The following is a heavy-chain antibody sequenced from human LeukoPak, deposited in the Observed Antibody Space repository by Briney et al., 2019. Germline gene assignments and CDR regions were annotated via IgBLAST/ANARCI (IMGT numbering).Heavy chain of an antibody. CDR2: IYYSETT. D-gene: IGHD1-14*01. CDR3: ARFPGGAEYRHYYYMDV. CDR1: GGSFSGYY. V-gene: IGHV4-59*01. Sequence: PSETLSLTCAVYGGSFSGYYWSWIRQPPGKGLECIGFIYYSETTNYNPSFKSRVTISVDTSKNQFSLKLNSVTAADTAVYYCARFPGGAEYRHYYYMDVWGKGTTVTVSS. J-gene: IGHJ6*03.